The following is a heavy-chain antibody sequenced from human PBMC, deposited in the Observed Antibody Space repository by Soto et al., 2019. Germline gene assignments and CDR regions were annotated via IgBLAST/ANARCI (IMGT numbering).Heavy chain of an antibody. CDR1: GGTFSSYT. V-gene: IGHV1-69*13. CDR2: IIPMVGTA. Sequence: SVKVSCKASGGTFSSYTISWVRQAPGQGLEWMGGIIPMVGTANYAQKFQGRVTITADESTTTAYMELSSLRSEDTAVYYCVXDDWLDPRGQGNQVTVSS. CDR3: VXDDWLDP. J-gene: IGHJ5*02.